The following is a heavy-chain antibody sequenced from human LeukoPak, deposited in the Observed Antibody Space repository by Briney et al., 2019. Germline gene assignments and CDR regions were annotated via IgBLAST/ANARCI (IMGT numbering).Heavy chain of an antibody. CDR2: ISSSSSYI. CDR1: GFTFSSYS. V-gene: IGHV3-21*04. Sequence: GGSLRLSCAASGFTFSSYSMNWVRQAPGKGLEWVSSISSSSSYIYYADSVKGRFTISRDNAKNSLYLQMNTLRADDTAVYYCAIDGFGTGSNWGQGTLVTVSS. CDR3: AIDGFGTGSN. J-gene: IGHJ4*02. D-gene: IGHD3-16*01.